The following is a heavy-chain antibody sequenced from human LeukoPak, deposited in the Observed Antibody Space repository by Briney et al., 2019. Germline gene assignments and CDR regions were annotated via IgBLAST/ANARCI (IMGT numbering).Heavy chain of an antibody. V-gene: IGHV3-7*01. CDR3: ARMAGLSWFDP. CDR1: GFTFSNYW. Sequence: PGGSLRLSCAASGFTFSNYWMSWVRQAPGKGLEWVANIKEDGSEKYYVDSVKGRFTISRDNAKNSLYLQMNRLRAEDTAVYYCARMAGLSWFDPWGQGTLVTVSS. D-gene: IGHD5-24*01. CDR2: IKEDGSEK. J-gene: IGHJ5*02.